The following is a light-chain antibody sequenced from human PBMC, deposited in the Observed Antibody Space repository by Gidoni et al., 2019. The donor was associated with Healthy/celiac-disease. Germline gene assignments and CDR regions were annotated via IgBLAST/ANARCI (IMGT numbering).Light chain of an antibody. J-gene: IGKJ4*01. CDR3: QQDNSFPRT. CDR2: AAS. CDR1: QGISSW. V-gene: IGKV1-12*01. Sequence: DIQTTKSPSSVSASVGDRVTITCRASQGISSWLDWFQQKPGKAPKLLIYAASSLQSGVPSRFSGSGSGTDFTLTISSLQPEDFATYYCQQDNSFPRTFGGXTKVEIK.